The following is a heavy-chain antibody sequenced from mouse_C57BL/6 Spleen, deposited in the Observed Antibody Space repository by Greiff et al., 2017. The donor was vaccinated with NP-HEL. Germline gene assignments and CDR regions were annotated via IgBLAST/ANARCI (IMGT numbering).Heavy chain of an antibody. CDR2: IWRGGST. CDR1: GFSLTSYG. CDR3: AKNGDYSKRYFDV. J-gene: IGHJ1*03. V-gene: IGHV2-5*01. Sequence: QVQLKQSGPGLVQPSQSLSITCTVSGFSLTSYGVRWVRQSPGKGLEWLGVIWRGGSTDYNAAFMSRLSITKDNSKSQVFFKMNSLQADDTAIYYCAKNGDYSKRYFDVWGTGTTVTVSS. D-gene: IGHD2-5*01.